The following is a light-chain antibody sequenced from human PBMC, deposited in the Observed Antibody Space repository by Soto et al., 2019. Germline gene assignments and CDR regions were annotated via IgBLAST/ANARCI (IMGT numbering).Light chain of an antibody. CDR3: GTWDSSLSAVG. Sequence: QSVLTQPPSVSAAPGQRVTISRSGTSSNIAENDLAWFRYPPGTAPELHIYDNTKRPSGILDRFSGYKSGTSVTLGISGLQTGDEADDYCGTWDSSLSAVGLGGGSKVTVL. V-gene: IGLV1-51*01. CDR1: SSNIAEND. CDR2: DNT. J-gene: IGLJ2*01.